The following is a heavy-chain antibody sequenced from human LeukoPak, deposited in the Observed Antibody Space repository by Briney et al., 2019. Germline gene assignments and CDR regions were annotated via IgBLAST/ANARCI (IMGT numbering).Heavy chain of an antibody. CDR2: IYYSGST. Sequence: PSETLSLTCTVSGGSISSSSYYWGWIRQPPGKGLEWIGSIYYSGSTYYNPSLKSRVTISVDTSKNQFSLKLSSVTAADTAVYYCASPYYYDSSGHWSFDIWGQGTMVTVSS. V-gene: IGHV4-39*01. D-gene: IGHD3-22*01. CDR1: GGSISSSSYY. CDR3: ASPYYYDSSGHWSFDI. J-gene: IGHJ3*02.